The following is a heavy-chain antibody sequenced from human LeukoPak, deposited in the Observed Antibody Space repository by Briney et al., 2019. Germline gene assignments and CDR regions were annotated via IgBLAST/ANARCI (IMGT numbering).Heavy chain of an antibody. J-gene: IGHJ4*02. CDR3: ARGVTVTTDF. V-gene: IGHV3-23*01. D-gene: IGHD4-17*01. Sequence: GGSLRLSCAASGFTFSNYWMHWVRQAPGKGLEWVSGLSGSGGSTFYADSVKGRFTISRDNSKNTVYLQMNSLRGEDTAIYYCARGVTVTTDFWGQGTLVTVSS. CDR1: GFTFSNYW. CDR2: LSGSGGST.